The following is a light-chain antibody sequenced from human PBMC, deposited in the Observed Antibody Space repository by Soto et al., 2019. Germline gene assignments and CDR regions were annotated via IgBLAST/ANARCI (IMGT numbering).Light chain of an antibody. Sequence: DIQMTQSPSSLSASVGDTFTITFRASLGISTLLAWYQQKPGKAPKSLIYFASSLQSGVPSRFTGSGSGIDFTLTISSLQPEDFATYYCQQFHSYPITFGQGTRLEIK. CDR1: LGISTL. CDR3: QQFHSYPIT. CDR2: FAS. V-gene: IGKV1D-16*01. J-gene: IGKJ5*01.